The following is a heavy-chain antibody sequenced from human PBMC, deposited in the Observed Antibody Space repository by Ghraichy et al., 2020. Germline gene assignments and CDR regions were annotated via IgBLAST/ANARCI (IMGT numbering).Heavy chain of an antibody. D-gene: IGHD2-8*01. CDR2: IYYSGST. Sequence: SQTLSLTCTVSGVSVSSGSYYWSWIRQPPGKGLEWIGYIYYSGSTNYNPSLKSRVTISVDTSKNQFSLKLSSVTAADTAVYYCARFGGYCTNGVCSNWFDPWGQGTLVTVSS. J-gene: IGHJ5*02. CDR3: ARFGGYCTNGVCSNWFDP. V-gene: IGHV4-61*01. CDR1: GVSVSSGSYY.